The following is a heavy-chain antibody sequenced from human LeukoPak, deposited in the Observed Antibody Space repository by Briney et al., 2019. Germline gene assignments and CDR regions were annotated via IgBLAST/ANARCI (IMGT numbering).Heavy chain of an antibody. CDR3: ARDQGRVRGFDP. CDR1: GYTFTGYY. J-gene: IGHJ5*02. Sequence: ASVKVSCKASGYTFTGYYMHWVRQAPGQGLEWMGWINPNSGGTNYAQKFQSRVTMTRDTSISTAYMELSRLRSDDTAVYYCARDQGRVRGFDPWGQGTLVTVSS. V-gene: IGHV1-2*02. CDR2: INPNSGGT. D-gene: IGHD2-21*01.